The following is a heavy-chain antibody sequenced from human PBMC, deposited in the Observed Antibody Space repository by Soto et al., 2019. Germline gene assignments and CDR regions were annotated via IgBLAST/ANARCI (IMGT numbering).Heavy chain of an antibody. CDR1: GYDFSSYA. V-gene: IGHV1-3*05. CDR3: VRDGGDCGYRLTSYCYMGLDV. D-gene: IGHD2-21*02. Sequence: QVQLVRSGAEEKQPGASVRVSCKTSGYDFSSYAMHWVRQAPGQRLEWMGWINIGSGRTEYSQNLQDRITITRDTSASTVYMDLSSLKSEDTSVYFCVRDGGDCGYRLTSYCYMGLDVWGQGTTVTVSS. J-gene: IGHJ6*02. CDR2: INIGSGRT.